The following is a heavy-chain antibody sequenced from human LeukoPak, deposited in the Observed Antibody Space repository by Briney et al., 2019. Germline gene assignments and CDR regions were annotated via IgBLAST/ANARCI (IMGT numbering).Heavy chain of an antibody. J-gene: IGHJ4*02. CDR1: GGTFSSYA. V-gene: IGHV1-69*05. CDR3: ARISVVKGSQDPH. D-gene: IGHD3-22*01. Sequence: ASVKVSCKASGGTFSSYAISWVRQAPGQGREWMGGIIPIFGTANYAQKFQGRVTITTDESTSTAYMELSSLRSEDTAVYYCARISVVKGSQDPHWGQGTLVTVSS. CDR2: IIPIFGTA.